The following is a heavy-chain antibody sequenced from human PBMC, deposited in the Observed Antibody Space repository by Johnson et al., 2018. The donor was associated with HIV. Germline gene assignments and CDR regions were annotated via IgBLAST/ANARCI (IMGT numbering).Heavy chain of an antibody. CDR2: VSYDGTNE. D-gene: IGHD6-6*01. V-gene: IGHV3-30*18. CDR3: AKVHIAARWSDAFDI. J-gene: IGHJ3*02. CDR1: GFTFRSYG. Sequence: QVQLVESGGGVVQPGRSLRLSCVASGFTFRSYGMHWVRQAPGKGLEWVAFVSYDGTNEFYADSVKGRFTVSRDSSKNTLFLQMNSRRAEDTAVYFCAKVHIAARWSDAFDIWGQGTMVTVSS.